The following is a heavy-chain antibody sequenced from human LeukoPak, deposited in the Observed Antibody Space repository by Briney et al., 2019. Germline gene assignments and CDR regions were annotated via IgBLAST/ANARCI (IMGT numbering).Heavy chain of an antibody. CDR3: AREYHGDYGDYHAFDI. J-gene: IGHJ3*02. Sequence: SETLSLTCTVSGGSISSYYWSWIRQPAGKGLEWIGRIYTSGSTNYNPSLKSRVTISVDTSKNQFSLKLSSVTAADTAVYYCAREYHGDYGDYHAFDIWGQGTMVTVSS. CDR2: IYTSGST. D-gene: IGHD4-17*01. V-gene: IGHV4-4*07. CDR1: GGSISSYY.